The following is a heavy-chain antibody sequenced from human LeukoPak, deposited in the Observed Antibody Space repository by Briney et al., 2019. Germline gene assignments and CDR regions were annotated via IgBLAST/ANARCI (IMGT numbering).Heavy chain of an antibody. CDR3: ARDPSSLVGAIPFDY. J-gene: IGHJ4*02. CDR1: GGSISSSSYY. CDR2: IYYSGST. Sequence: PSETLSLTCTVSGGSISSSSYYWGWVRQPPGKGLEWIGSIYYSGSTYYNPSLKSRVTISVDTSKTQFSLKLSSVTAADTAVYYCARDPSSLVGAIPFDYWGQGTLVTVSS. D-gene: IGHD1-26*01. V-gene: IGHV4-39*07.